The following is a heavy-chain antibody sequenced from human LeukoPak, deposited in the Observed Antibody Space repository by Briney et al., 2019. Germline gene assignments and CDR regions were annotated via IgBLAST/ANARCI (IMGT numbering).Heavy chain of an antibody. CDR3: ARDTGLERLGPQFDF. CDR2: IHSSGNT. J-gene: IGHJ4*02. D-gene: IGHD1-1*01. CDR1: GGSIITNY. V-gene: IGHV4-4*07. Sequence: SETLSLTCTVPGGSIITNYWNWIRQPAAKGLEWIGRIHSSGNTNSNPSLRSRISMSVDTSKNQFSLKLSSVTAADSAVYYCARDTGLERLGPQFDFWGQGALVTVSS.